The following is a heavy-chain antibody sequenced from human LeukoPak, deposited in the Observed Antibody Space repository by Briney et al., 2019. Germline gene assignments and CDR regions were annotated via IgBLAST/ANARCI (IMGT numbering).Heavy chain of an antibody. CDR1: GFNFSSYD. CDR2: IRSDGSNK. CDR3: ARASSLPGYFDY. V-gene: IGHV3-30*02. Sequence: PGGSLRVSCAASGFNFSSYDMHWVRQAPGKGLEWVAFIRSDGSNKYYADSVKGRFTISRDNSKNTLYLQMNSLRAEDTAVYYCARASSLPGYFDYWGQGTLVTVSS. J-gene: IGHJ4*02.